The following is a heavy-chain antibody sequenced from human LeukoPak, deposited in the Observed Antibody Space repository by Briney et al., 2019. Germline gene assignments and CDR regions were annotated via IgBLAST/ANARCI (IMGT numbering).Heavy chain of an antibody. D-gene: IGHD3-3*01. CDR3: ARGGSTIFGVVIIGNFDY. J-gene: IGHJ4*02. CDR2: IYYSGST. Sequence: PSETLSLTCTVSGGSISSSSYYWGWVRQPPGKELEWIGSIYYSGSTYYNPSLKSRVTISVDTSKIQFSLKLSSVTAADTAAYYCARGGSTIFGVVIIGNFDYWGQGTLVTVSS. CDR1: GGSISSSSYY. V-gene: IGHV4-39*07.